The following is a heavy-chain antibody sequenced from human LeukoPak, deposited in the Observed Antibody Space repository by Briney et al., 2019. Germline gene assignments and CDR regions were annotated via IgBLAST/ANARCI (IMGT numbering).Heavy chain of an antibody. CDR1: GGSISNYY. D-gene: IGHD6-13*01. V-gene: IGHV4-59*08. CDR3: ARGGYRNSWSLGMAV. CDR2: IYYSGNT. J-gene: IGHJ6*02. Sequence: SETLSLTCTVSGGSISNYYWTWIRQSPGKGLEWIGYIYYSGNTNYNPSLESRVTISVDTSKNQFSLRLSSVTAADTAVYYCARGGYRNSWSLGMAVWGQGTTVPVSS.